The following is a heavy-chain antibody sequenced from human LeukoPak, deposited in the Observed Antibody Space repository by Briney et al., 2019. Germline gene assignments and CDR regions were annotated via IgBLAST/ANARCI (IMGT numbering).Heavy chain of an antibody. CDR2: ISDSGGSR. J-gene: IGHJ4*02. CDR1: GFTFSSYA. V-gene: IGHV3-23*01. Sequence: GGSLRLSCAASGFTFSSYAKSWVRQAPGKGLEWVSAISDSGGSRYSADSVKGRFTISRDNSKNTLYLQMNSLRAEDTAVYYCAKDRAAAGPDYWGQGTLVTVSS. D-gene: IGHD6-13*01. CDR3: AKDRAAAGPDY.